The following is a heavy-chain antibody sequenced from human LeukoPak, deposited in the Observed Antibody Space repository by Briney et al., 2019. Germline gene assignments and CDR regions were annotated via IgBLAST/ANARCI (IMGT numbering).Heavy chain of an antibody. CDR3: AKGGRRRYFDWLLPGDY. Sequence: GGSLRLSCAASGFTFSSYAMSWVRQAPGKGLEWVSAISGSGGSTYYADSVKGRFTIPRDNSKNTLYLQMNSLRAEDTAVYYCAKGGRRRYFDWLLPGDYWGQGTLVTVSS. V-gene: IGHV3-23*01. J-gene: IGHJ4*02. CDR2: ISGSGGST. D-gene: IGHD3-9*01. CDR1: GFTFSSYA.